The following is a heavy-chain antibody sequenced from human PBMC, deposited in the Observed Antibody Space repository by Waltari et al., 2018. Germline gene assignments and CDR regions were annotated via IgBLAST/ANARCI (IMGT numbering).Heavy chain of an antibody. Sequence: QVQLQQWGAGLLKPSETLSLTCAVYGGSFSGYYWSWIRQPPGKGLAWIGEINHSGSTNYNPSLKSRVTISVDTSKNQFSLKLSSVTAADTAVYYCARGSRTGYYFDYWGQGTLVTVSS. CDR3: ARGSRTGYYFDY. V-gene: IGHV4-34*01. CDR2: INHSGST. J-gene: IGHJ4*02. CDR1: GGSFSGYY.